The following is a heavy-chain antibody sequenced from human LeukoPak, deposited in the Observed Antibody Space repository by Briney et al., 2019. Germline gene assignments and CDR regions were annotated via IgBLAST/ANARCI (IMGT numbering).Heavy chain of an antibody. CDR3: ASLEEVAWQQLIY. Sequence: SETLSLTCTVSGGSISSYYWSWIRQPPGKGLEWIGYIYYSGSTNYNPSLKSRVTISVDTSKNQFSLKLSSVTAADTAVYYCASLEEVAWQQLIYWGQGTLVTVSS. CDR1: GGSISSYY. D-gene: IGHD6-13*01. CDR2: IYYSGST. J-gene: IGHJ4*02. V-gene: IGHV4-59*01.